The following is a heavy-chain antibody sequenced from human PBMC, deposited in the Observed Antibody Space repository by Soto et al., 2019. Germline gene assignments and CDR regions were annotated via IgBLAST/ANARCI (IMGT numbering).Heavy chain of an antibody. CDR3: AKAGFRYFDWLLSSQNYFDY. D-gene: IGHD3-9*01. CDR2: ISGSGGST. Sequence: GGSLRLSCAASGFTFSSYAMSCVRQAPGKGLEWVSAISGSGGSTYYADSVKGRFTISRDNSKNTLYLQMNSLRAEDTAVYYCAKAGFRYFDWLLSSQNYFDYRGEGPLVTV. V-gene: IGHV3-23*01. J-gene: IGHJ4*02. CDR1: GFTFSSYA.